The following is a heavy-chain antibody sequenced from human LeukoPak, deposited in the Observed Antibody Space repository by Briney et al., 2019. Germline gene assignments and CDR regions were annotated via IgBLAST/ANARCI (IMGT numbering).Heavy chain of an antibody. CDR3: TTDRGGFDY. Sequence: GGSLRLSCTASGFTFSNAWINWVRQAPGKGLEWVARIKTKTDGGTTDYAAPVKGRFTISRDDSKNTLDLQMNSLKTEDTAVYYCTTDRGGFDYWGQGTLVTVSS. D-gene: IGHD3-10*01. CDR1: GFTFSNAW. J-gene: IGHJ4*02. CDR2: IKTKTDGGTT. V-gene: IGHV3-15*01.